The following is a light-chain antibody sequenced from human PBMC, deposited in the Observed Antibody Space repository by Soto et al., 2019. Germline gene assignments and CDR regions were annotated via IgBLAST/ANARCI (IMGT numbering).Light chain of an antibody. CDR1: QSIRSW. CDR3: QQYDTYTYT. V-gene: IGKV1-5*03. Sequence: DVQMTQSPSSLSASIGDRVTITCRASQSIRSWLAWYQQKPGKAPKFLIYQASSLESGVPSRFSGSESGTEFTLTISSLQPDDVATYYCQQYDTYTYTFGQGTKLEI. CDR2: QAS. J-gene: IGKJ2*01.